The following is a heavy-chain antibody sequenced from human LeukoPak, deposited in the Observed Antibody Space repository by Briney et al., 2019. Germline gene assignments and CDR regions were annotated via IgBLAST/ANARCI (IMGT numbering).Heavy chain of an antibody. CDR3: ARDGTYSSSWYNDY. CDR2: ISGSGGST. V-gene: IGHV3-23*01. Sequence: GGSLRLSCAASGFTVSSNYMSWVRQAPGKGLEWVSAISGSGGSTYYADSVKGRFTISRDNAKNSLYLQMNSLRAEDTAVYYCARDGTYSSSWYNDYWGQGTLVTVSS. D-gene: IGHD6-13*01. CDR1: GFTVSSNY. J-gene: IGHJ4*02.